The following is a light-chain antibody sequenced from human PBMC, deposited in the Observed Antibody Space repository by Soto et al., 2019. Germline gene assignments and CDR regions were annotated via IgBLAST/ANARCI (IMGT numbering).Light chain of an antibody. J-gene: IGKJ1*01. V-gene: IGKV1-27*01. CDR1: QGISNY. CDR3: QKYDSAPWT. Sequence: DIQMTQSPSSLSASVGDRVTITCRASQGISNYLAWYQQKPGKAPELLISVASTLQSGVPSRFSGSGSGTDFTLTISSLQPEDVAPYYCQKYDSAPWTFGQGTKVEIK. CDR2: VAS.